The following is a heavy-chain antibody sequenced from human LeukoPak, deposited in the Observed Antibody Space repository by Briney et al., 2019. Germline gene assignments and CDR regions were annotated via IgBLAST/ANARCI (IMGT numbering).Heavy chain of an antibody. J-gene: IGHJ4*02. Sequence: GGSLRLSCAASGFTFSSYWMSWVRQAPGKGLEWVANIKQDGSEKYYVDSVKGRFTISRDNAKISLYLQMNSLRAEDTAVYYCARANSSSWPTHMDYWGQGTLVTVSS. CDR1: GFTFSSYW. D-gene: IGHD6-13*01. CDR2: IKQDGSEK. CDR3: ARANSSSWPTHMDY. V-gene: IGHV3-7*01.